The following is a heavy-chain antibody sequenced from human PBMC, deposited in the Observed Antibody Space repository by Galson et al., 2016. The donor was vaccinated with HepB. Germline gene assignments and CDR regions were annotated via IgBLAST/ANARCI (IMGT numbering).Heavy chain of an antibody. V-gene: IGHV4-34*01. CDR3: ARGPNYDFWSGYRGFSFDI. CDR1: GGPFSGNY. J-gene: IGHJ4*02. CDR2: INYNGVA. D-gene: IGHD3-3*01. Sequence: SETLSLTCAVYGGPFSGNYWSWIRQPPGRGLEWIGEINYNGVATYNPSLKSRVTISVDTSKNQFSPILNSVTAADTAVYYCARGPNYDFWSGYRGFSFDIWGQGTLVAVSS.